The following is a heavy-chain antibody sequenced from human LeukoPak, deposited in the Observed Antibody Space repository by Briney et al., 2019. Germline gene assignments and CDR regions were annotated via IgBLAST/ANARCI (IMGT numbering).Heavy chain of an antibody. D-gene: IGHD6-13*01. Sequence: GRSLRLSCAASGFTFSSYGMHWARQAPGKGLEWVAVIWYDGSNKYYADSVKGRFTISRDNSKNTLYLQMNSLRAEDTAVYYCARVAHYSSSWYDPSFYYYGMDVWGQGTTVTVSS. CDR2: IWYDGSNK. CDR3: ARVAHYSSSWYDPSFYYYGMDV. J-gene: IGHJ6*02. CDR1: GFTFSSYG. V-gene: IGHV3-33*01.